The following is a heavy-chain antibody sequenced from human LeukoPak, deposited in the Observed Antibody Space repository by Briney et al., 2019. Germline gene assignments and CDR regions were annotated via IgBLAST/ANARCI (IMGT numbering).Heavy chain of an antibody. Sequence: SETLSLTCTVSGGSISSYYWSWIRQPPGKGLEWIGYIYYSGSTNYNPSLKSRVTISVDTSKNQFSLKLSSVTAADTAFYYCARLRYGDYADYWGQGTLVTVSS. CDR3: ARLRYGDYADY. CDR1: GGSISSYY. D-gene: IGHD4-17*01. V-gene: IGHV4-59*08. J-gene: IGHJ4*02. CDR2: IYYSGST.